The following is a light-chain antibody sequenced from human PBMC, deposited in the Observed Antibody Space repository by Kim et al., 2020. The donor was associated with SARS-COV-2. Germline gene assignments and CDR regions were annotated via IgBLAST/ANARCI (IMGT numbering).Light chain of an antibody. V-gene: IGKV2-30*01. Sequence: DVGMTQSPLSLPVTLGQPASISCSSSQSLVYSDGNTYLNLFQQRPGQSPRRLIYKVSNRDSGVPDRFSGSGSGTDFTLKISRVEDEDVGVYYCMQGIHPIPFGHGARLEIK. CDR3: MQGIHPIP. J-gene: IGKJ5*01. CDR1: QSLVYSDGNTY. CDR2: KVS.